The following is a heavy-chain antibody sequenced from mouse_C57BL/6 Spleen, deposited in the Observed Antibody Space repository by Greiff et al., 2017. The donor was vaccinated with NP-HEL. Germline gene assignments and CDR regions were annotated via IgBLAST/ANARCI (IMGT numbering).Heavy chain of an antibody. D-gene: IGHD1-1*01. CDR2: ISDGGSYT. CDR3: ARESTTVIAYYFDY. CDR1: GFTFSSYA. Sequence: EVMLVESGGGLVKPGGSLKLSCAASGFTFSSYAMSWVRQTPEKRLEWVATISDGGSYTYYPDNVKGRFTISRDNDKNNLYLQMSHLKSEDTAMYYCARESTTVIAYYFDYWGEGTSHSVST. J-gene: IGHJ2*02. V-gene: IGHV5-4*01.